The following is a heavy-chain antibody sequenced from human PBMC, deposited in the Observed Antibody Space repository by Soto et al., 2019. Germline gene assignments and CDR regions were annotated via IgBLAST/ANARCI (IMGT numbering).Heavy chain of an antibody. J-gene: IGHJ6*03. Sequence: SETLSLTCTVSGGSISSYYWSWIRQPPGKGLEWIGYIYYSGSTNYNPSLKSRVTISVDTSKNQFSLKLSSVTAADTAVYYCARLSSIAARYYYYYMDVWGKGTTVTVS. CDR1: GGSISSYY. CDR2: IYYSGST. CDR3: ARLSSIAARYYYYYMDV. V-gene: IGHV4-59*08. D-gene: IGHD6-6*01.